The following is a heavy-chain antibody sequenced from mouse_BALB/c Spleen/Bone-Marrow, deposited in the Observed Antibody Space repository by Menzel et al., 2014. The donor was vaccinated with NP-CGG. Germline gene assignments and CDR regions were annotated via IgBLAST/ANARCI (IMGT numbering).Heavy chain of an antibody. Sequence: VQLQQPGPSLVKPSQTLSLTCSVTGDSITSGYWNWIRKFPGNKLEYMGYISYSGNTYYNPSLKSRISITRDTSKNQYYLQLNSVTTEDTATYYCARSRDYYGNSLDYWGQGTTLTVSS. CDR1: GDSITSGY. V-gene: IGHV3-8*02. CDR3: ARSRDYYGNSLDY. J-gene: IGHJ2*01. D-gene: IGHD2-1*01. CDR2: ISYSGNT.